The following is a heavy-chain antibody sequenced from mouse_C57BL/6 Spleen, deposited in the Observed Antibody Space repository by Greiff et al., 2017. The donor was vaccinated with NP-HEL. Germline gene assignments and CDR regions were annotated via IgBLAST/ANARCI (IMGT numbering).Heavy chain of an antibody. CDR3: AREDYYGSSYEAMDY. CDR2: IRDGGSYT. J-gene: IGHJ4*01. D-gene: IGHD1-1*01. V-gene: IGHV5-4*01. CDR1: GFTFSSYA. Sequence: EVKLMESGGGLVKPGGSLKLSCAASGFTFSSYALSWVRQTPEKRLEWVATIRDGGSYTYYPDNVKGRFTISRDNAKNNLYLQRSHLKSEDTAMYYCAREDYYGSSYEAMDYWGQGTSVTVSS.